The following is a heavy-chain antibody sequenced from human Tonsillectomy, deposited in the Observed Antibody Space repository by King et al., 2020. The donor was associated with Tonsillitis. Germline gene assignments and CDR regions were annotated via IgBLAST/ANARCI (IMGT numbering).Heavy chain of an antibody. V-gene: IGHV4-34*01. CDR2: INHSGST. Sequence: VQLQQGGAGLLKPSETLSLTCAVYGGSVSGYYWSWSRQPPGKWLEWIGEINHSGSTNSNPSLKSRVTISVDTSKNQFSLKLSSVTAADTAVYYCARSPAGAYFDSWGQGTLVTVSS. CDR1: GGSVSGYY. J-gene: IGHJ4*02. CDR3: ARSPAGAYFDS. D-gene: IGHD1-26*01.